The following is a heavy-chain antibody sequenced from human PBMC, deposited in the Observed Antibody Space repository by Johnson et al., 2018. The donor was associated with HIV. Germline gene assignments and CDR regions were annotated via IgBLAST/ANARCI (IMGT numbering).Heavy chain of an antibody. CDR3: ARNGLIPAAKWVAFDI. V-gene: IGHV3-11*01. Sequence: QVQLVESGGGLIQPGGSLRLSCAASGFTVSSNYMSWIRQAPVKGLEWVSYISSSGSTMYYADSVKGRFTISRDNAKNSLYLQMNSLRAEDTAVYYCARNGLIPAAKWVAFDIWGHGTTVTVSS. CDR2: ISSSGSTM. CDR1: GFTVSSNY. J-gene: IGHJ3*02. D-gene: IGHD2-2*01.